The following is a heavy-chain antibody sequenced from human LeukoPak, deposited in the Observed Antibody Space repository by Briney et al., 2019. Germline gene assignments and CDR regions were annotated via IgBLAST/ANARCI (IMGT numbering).Heavy chain of an antibody. J-gene: IGHJ4*02. V-gene: IGHV3-48*03. CDR1: GFTFSSYE. CDR2: ISSSGSTI. CDR3: ARGSIVVVTAMSYYFDY. Sequence: PGGSLRLSCAASGFTFSSYEMNWVRQAPGKGLEWVSYISSSGSTIYYADSVKGRFTISRDNAKNSLYLQMNSLRAEDTAVYYCARGSIVVVTAMSYYFDYWGQGTLVTVSS. D-gene: IGHD2-21*02.